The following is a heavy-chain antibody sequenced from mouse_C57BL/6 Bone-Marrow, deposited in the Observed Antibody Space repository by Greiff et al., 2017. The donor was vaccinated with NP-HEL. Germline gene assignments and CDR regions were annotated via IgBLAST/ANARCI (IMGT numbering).Heavy chain of an antibody. CDR2: IYPRSGNT. CDR1: GYTFTSYG. CDR3: GGDPYYDPYFDY. J-gene: IGHJ2*01. Sequence: QVRLKESGAELARPGASVKLSCKASGYTFTSYGISWVKQRTGQGLEWIGEIYPRSGNTYYNEKFKGKATLTADKSSSTAYMELRSLTSEDSAVYFCGGDPYYDPYFDYWGQGTTLTVSS. D-gene: IGHD1-1*02. V-gene: IGHV1-81*01.